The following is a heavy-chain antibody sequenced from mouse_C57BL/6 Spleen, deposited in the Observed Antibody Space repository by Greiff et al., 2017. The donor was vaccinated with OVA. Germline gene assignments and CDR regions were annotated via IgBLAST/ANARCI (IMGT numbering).Heavy chain of an antibody. CDR1: GYTFTSYW. D-gene: IGHD1-1*01. CDR3: ARGSNHWYFDV. Sequence: VQLQQSGAELVRPGSSVKLSCKASGYTFTSYWMHWVKQRPIQGLEWIGNIDPYDSETHYNQKFKDKATLTVDKSSSTAYMQLSSLTSEDSAVYYCARGSNHWYFDVWGTGTTVTVSS. J-gene: IGHJ1*03. CDR2: IDPYDSET. V-gene: IGHV1-52*01.